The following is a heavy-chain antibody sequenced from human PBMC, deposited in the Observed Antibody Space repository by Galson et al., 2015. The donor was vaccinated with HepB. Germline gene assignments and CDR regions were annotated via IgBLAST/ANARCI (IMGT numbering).Heavy chain of an antibody. V-gene: IGHV1-69*10. Sequence: SVKVSCKASGGAFSSYAISWVRQAPGQGLEWMGGIIPILGIANYAQKFQGRVTITADKSTSTAYMELSSLRSEDTAVYYCASHISSSRGAFNWFDPWGQGTLVTVSS. CDR3: ASHISSSRGAFNWFDP. CDR1: GGAFSSYA. J-gene: IGHJ5*02. CDR2: IIPILGIA. D-gene: IGHD6-6*01.